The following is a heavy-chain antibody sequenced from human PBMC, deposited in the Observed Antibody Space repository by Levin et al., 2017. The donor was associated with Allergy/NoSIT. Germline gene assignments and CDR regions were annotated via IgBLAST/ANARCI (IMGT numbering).Heavy chain of an antibody. CDR3: ARIRPRYSGSADYYFDY. CDR2: IDWDDDK. J-gene: IGHJ4*02. Sequence: SGPTLVKPTQTLTLTCTFSGFSLSTSGMRVSWIRQPPGKALEWLARIDWDDDKFYSTSLKTRLTISKDTSKNQVVLTMTNMDPVDTATYYCARIRPRYSGSADYYFDYWGQGTLVTVSS. CDR1: GFSLSTSGMR. D-gene: IGHD1-26*01. V-gene: IGHV2-70*04.